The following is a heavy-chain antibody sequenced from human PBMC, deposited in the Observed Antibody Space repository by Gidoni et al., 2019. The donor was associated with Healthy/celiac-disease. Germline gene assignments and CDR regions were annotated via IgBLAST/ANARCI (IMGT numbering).Heavy chain of an antibody. J-gene: IGHJ4*02. V-gene: IGHV4-34*01. D-gene: IGHD2-2*02. Sequence: QVQLQQWGAGLLKPSETLSLTRAVYGGSFSGYYWSWIRQPPGKGLEWIGEINQRGSTNYNTSLKSRVTISVDKSKNQFSLKLSSVTAADTAVYYCARGLYCSSTSCYTEADYWGQGTLVTVSS. CDR1: GGSFSGYY. CDR2: INQRGST. CDR3: ARGLYCSSTSCYTEADY.